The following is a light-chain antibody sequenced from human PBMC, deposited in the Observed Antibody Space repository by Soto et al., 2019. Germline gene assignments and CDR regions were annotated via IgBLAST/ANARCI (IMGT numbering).Light chain of an antibody. CDR1: QSVRSY. J-gene: IGKJ4*01. V-gene: IGKV3-11*01. CDR3: QHRSSWPLT. CDR2: DAS. Sequence: EIVLTQSPATLSLSPGERATLSCRASQSVRSYLTWYQQKPGQPPRLLVYDASNRAAGIPVRFSGSGSGTDFTLTISSLEPEDFAVYYCQHRSSWPLTFGGGTKVEIK.